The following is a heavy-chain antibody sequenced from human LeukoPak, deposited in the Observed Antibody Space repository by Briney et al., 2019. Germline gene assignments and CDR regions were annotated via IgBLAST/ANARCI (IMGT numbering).Heavy chain of an antibody. CDR2: IWYDGTNK. CDR1: GFTFSSYG. D-gene: IGHD3-22*01. J-gene: IGHJ6*02. V-gene: IGHV3-33*01. Sequence: PARSLRLYCAAYGFTFSSYGMHWLRPAQGKELEWVAVIWYDGTNKYYADSVKGRFTISSANSTNKMYLQMNSLRAEDTAVYYCARELRSKVVVALGGYGMDVWGQGTTVTVSS. CDR3: ARELRSKVVVALGGYGMDV.